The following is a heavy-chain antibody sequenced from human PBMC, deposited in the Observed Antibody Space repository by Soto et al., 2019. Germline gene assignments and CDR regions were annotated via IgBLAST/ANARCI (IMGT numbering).Heavy chain of an antibody. CDR1: GYTFIGYY. CDR3: ARVMAYEQQLVPFDY. J-gene: IGHJ4*02. Sequence: VKVSCKTSGYTFIGYYLNWVRQAPGQGLEWMGWVNPHTGGTHYAQKFDGRVTMTRDTSTYTAYMELSGLKFDDTATYFCARVMAYEQQLVPFDYWGQGTLVTVSS. D-gene: IGHD6-13*01. CDR2: VNPHTGGT. V-gene: IGHV1-2*02.